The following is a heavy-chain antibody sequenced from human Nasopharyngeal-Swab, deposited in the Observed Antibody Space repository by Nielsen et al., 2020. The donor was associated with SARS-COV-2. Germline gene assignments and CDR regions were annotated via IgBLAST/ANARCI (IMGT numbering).Heavy chain of an antibody. V-gene: IGHV3-33*01. CDR3: ARDGAVGATTGVDY. CDR1: GFTFSSYG. Sequence: GGSLRLSRAASGFTFSSYGMHWVRQAPGKGLEWVAVIWYDGSNKYYADSVKGRFTISRDNSKNTLYLQMNSLRAEDTAVYYCARDGAVGATTGVDYWGQGTLVTVSS. CDR2: IWYDGSNK. D-gene: IGHD1-26*01. J-gene: IGHJ4*02.